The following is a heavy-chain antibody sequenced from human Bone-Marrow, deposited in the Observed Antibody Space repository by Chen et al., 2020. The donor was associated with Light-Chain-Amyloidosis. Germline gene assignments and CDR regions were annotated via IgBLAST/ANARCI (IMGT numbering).Heavy chain of an antibody. V-gene: IGHV3-15*01. J-gene: IGHJ5*02. CDR3: TLQNYH. Sequence: EVQVVQSGGGLVKPGGSLRLSCAASGFPSSNVWMSWVRQVPGKGLEWVGRLKGKSEGGTTDYAVPVKGSFTISRDASENTLYLQINSLKAEDTAVYYRTLQNYHWGQGTLVTVSS. CDR1: GFPSSNVW. CDR2: LKGKSEGGTT.